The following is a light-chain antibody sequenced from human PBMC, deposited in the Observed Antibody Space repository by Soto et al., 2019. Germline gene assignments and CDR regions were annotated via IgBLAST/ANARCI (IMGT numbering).Light chain of an antibody. J-gene: IGLJ1*01. CDR1: SSGIRGYNY. CDR2: EVS. Sequence: QSVLTQPASVSGSPGQSITISCTGTSSGIRGYNYVSWYQQLPGNAPKLIMYEVSNRPSGISNRFSGSKSVNTASLTISGLQVEDEADYYCSSKSPDFFGTGTKVTVL. V-gene: IGLV2-14*01. CDR3: SSKSPDF.